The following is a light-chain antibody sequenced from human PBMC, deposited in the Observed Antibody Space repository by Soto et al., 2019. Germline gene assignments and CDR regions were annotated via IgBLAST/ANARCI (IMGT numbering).Light chain of an antibody. CDR2: DAS. CDR3: QQRSNWPMYT. V-gene: IGKV3-11*01. CDR1: QSVSSY. Sequence: EIVLTQSPATLSLSPGERATLSCRASQSVSSYLAWYQQKPGQAPRLLIYDASNRATGIPARFSGSGSGTDVTLIISRLEPEDFAVYSCQQRSNWPMYTFGQGTKLEIK. J-gene: IGKJ2*01.